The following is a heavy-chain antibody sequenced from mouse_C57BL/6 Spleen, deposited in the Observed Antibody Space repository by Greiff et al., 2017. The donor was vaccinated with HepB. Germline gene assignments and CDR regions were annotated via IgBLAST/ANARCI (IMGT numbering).Heavy chain of an antibody. D-gene: IGHD2-1*01. V-gene: IGHV3-1*01. CDR3: ARDGNYVGAMDY. Sequence: EVKLMESGPGMVKPSQSLSLTCTVTGYSITSGYDWHWIRHFPGNKLEWMGYISYSGSTNYNPSLKSRISITHDTSKNHFFLKLNSVSTEDTATYYCARDGNYVGAMDYWGQGTSVTVSS. J-gene: IGHJ4*01. CDR2: ISYSGST. CDR1: GYSITSGYD.